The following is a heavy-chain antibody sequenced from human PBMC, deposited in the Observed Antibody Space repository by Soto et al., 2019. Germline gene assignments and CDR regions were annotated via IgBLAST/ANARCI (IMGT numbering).Heavy chain of an antibody. J-gene: IGHJ4*02. V-gene: IGHV3-33*01. CDR2: IWYDGSNK. CDR3: ARDPTSSSSSIDY. CDR1: GFTFSSYG. D-gene: IGHD6-6*01. Sequence: ESGGGVVQPGRSLRLSCAASGFTFSSYGMHWVRQAPGKGLEWVAVIWYDGSNKYYADSVKGRFTISRDNSKNTLYLQMNSLRAEDTAVYYCARDPTSSSSSIDYWGQGTLVTVSS.